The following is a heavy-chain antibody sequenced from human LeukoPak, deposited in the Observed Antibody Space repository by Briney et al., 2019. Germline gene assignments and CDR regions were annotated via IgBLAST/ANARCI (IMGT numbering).Heavy chain of an antibody. V-gene: IGHV3-30-3*01. J-gene: IGHJ4*02. CDR2: ISYDGSNK. D-gene: IGHD3-22*01. CDR3: ARGLGSSGHQGYFDY. CDR1: GFTFSSYA. Sequence: PGGSLRLSCAASGFTFSSYAMHWVRQAPGKGLEWVAVISYDGSNKYYADSVKGRFTISRDNSKNTLYLQMNSLRAEDTAVYYCARGLGSSGHQGYFDYWGQGTLVTVSS.